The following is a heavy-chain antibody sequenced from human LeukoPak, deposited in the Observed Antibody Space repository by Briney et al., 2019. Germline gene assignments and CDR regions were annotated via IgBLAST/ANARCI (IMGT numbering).Heavy chain of an antibody. CDR1: GFTFSSYA. D-gene: IGHD3-10*01. CDR3: ARDPGYYGSGSYLDY. CDR2: ISYDGSNK. V-gene: IGHV3-30*04. J-gene: IGHJ4*02. Sequence: GGSLRLSCAASGFTFSSYAMRWVRQAPGKGLEGVAVISYDGSNKYYGDSVKGRFNISRDNSKNTVYLQMNSLRAEDTAVYYCARDPGYYGSGSYLDYWGQGTLVTVSS.